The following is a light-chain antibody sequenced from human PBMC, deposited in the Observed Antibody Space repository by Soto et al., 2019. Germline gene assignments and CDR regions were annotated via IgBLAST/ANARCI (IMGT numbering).Light chain of an antibody. V-gene: IGLV1-51*01. Sequence: QSVLTQPPSVSAAPGQKVTISCSGSSSNIGNNYVSWYQQLPGTAPKLLLYDHNKRPSGIPDRFSGSKSGTSATLGITGLQTGDEADYYCATWDSSLSAWVFGGGTKLTVL. J-gene: IGLJ3*02. CDR3: ATWDSSLSAWV. CDR1: SSNIGNNY. CDR2: DHN.